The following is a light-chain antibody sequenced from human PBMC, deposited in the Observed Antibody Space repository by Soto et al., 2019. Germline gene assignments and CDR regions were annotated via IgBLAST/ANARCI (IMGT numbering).Light chain of an antibody. J-gene: IGKJ1*01. CDR3: HQYGTSPWT. V-gene: IGKV3-20*01. CDR1: HSVSSNS. Sequence: EIVLTRSPGTLSLSPGDRATLSCTASHSVSSNSLAWYRQRPGQAPRLLVHGISTRATGIPDRFTGSGFGTDFTLTISRLEPEDFGIYYCHQYGTSPWTFGQGTRVEIK. CDR2: GIS.